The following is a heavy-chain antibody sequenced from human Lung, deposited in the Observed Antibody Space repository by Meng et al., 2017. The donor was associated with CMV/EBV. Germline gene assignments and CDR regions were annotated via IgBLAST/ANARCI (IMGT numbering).Heavy chain of an antibody. CDR2: ISAYNGNT. CDR1: GYTFTSYG. V-gene: IGHV1-18*01. Sequence: ASXXVSCKASGYTFTSYGISWVRQAPGQGLEWMGWISAYNGNTNYAQKLQGRVTMTTDTSTSTAYTELRSLRSDGTGVYYCARDVMGPTDYWGQGTVVTVSS. J-gene: IGHJ4*02. D-gene: IGHD1-26*01. CDR3: ARDVMGPTDY.